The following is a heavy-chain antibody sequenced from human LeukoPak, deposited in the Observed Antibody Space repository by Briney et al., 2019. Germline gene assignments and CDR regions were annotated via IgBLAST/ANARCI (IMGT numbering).Heavy chain of an antibody. CDR3: ARVYGSGRPSSYFDY. Sequence: GSLRLSCAASGFTFSSYSMNWVRQAPGKGLEWVSSISSSSSYIYYADSVKGRFTISRDNAKNSLYLQMNSLRAEDTAVYYCARVYGSGRPSSYFDYWGQGTLVTVSS. CDR2: ISSSSSYI. J-gene: IGHJ4*02. D-gene: IGHD3-10*01. CDR1: GFTFSSYS. V-gene: IGHV3-21*01.